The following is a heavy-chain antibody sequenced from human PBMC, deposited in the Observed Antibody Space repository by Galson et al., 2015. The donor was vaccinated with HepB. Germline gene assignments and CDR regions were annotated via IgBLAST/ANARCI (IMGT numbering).Heavy chain of an antibody. CDR1: GFTFSSYA. J-gene: IGHJ4*02. CDR2: ISGSGGRI. CDR3: AKGTEDYGDSRTDY. D-gene: IGHD4-17*01. V-gene: IGHV3-23*01. Sequence: SLRLSCAASGFTFSSYAMNWVRQAPGKGLEWVPSISGSGGRIYYADSVKGRFTISRDNSKNTLYLQMNSLRGEDTAVYYCAKGTEDYGDSRTDYWGQGTLVTVSS.